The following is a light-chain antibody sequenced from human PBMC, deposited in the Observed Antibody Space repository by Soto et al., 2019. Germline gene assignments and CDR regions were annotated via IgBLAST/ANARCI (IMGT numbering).Light chain of an antibody. Sequence: QSALTQPASVSGSPGQSITISCTGTSSDGGGYNYVSWYQHHPGKAPKVMIYDVSNRPSGVSNRFSGSKSGNTASLTISGLQAEDEADYYCSSYTISSTLVFGGGTKLTVL. V-gene: IGLV2-14*03. J-gene: IGLJ2*01. CDR1: SSDGGGYNY. CDR2: DVS. CDR3: SSYTISSTLV.